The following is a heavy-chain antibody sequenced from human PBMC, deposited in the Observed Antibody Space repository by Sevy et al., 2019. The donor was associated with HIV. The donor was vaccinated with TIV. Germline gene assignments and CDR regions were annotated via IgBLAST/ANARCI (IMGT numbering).Heavy chain of an antibody. CDR2: ISSSSSYI. Sequence: GGSLRLSCAASGFTFSSYSMNWVRQAPGKGLEWVSSISSSSSYIYYADSVKGRFTISRDNAKNSLYLQMNSLRAEDTAVYYCARVSADEKRAFDIWGQGTMVTVSS. J-gene: IGHJ3*02. V-gene: IGHV3-21*01. D-gene: IGHD6-19*01. CDR1: GFTFSSYS. CDR3: ARVSADEKRAFDI.